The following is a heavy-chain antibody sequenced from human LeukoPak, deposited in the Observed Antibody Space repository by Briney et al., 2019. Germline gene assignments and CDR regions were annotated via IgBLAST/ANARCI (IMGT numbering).Heavy chain of an antibody. D-gene: IGHD3-22*01. V-gene: IGHV4-34*01. CDR2: INDYTANT. Sequence: PSETLSLTCDVYGGSFTDYFWTWIRQSPGKGLEWIGEINDYTANTNYNPSLNSRVSISLEKSKNQFSLVLRSVTAADTAVYYCARGRIAKIVVVHSFHYGMDVWGQGTTVTVSS. CDR1: GGSFTDYF. J-gene: IGHJ6*02. CDR3: ARGRIAKIVVVHSFHYGMDV.